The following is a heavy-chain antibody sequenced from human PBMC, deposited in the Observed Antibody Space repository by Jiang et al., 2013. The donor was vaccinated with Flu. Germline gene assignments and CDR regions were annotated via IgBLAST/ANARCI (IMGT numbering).Heavy chain of an antibody. CDR3: ARGPYYDILTYFDY. D-gene: IGHD3-9*01. Sequence: LVESGGGLVQPGGSLRLSCAASGFTFSSYEMNWVRQAPGKGLEWVSYISSSGSTIYYADSVKGRFTISRDNAKKSLYLQMNSLRAEDTAVYYCARGPYYDILTYFDYWGQGTLVTVSS. CDR2: ISSSGSTI. CDR1: GFTFSSYE. V-gene: IGHV3-48*03. J-gene: IGHJ4*02.